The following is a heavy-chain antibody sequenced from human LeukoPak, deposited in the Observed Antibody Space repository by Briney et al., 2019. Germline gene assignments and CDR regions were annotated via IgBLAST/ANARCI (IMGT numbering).Heavy chain of an antibody. V-gene: IGHV3-30-3*01. CDR1: GFTFSSYA. CDR3: AKERCGSGCIYYGMDV. CDR2: ISYDGSNK. D-gene: IGHD3-10*01. J-gene: IGHJ6*02. Sequence: GRSLRLSCAASGFTFSSYAMHWVRQAPGKGLEWVAVISYDGSNKYYADSVKGRFTISRDNSKNTLYLQMNSLRAEDTAVYYCAKERCGSGCIYYGMDVWGQGTTVTVSS.